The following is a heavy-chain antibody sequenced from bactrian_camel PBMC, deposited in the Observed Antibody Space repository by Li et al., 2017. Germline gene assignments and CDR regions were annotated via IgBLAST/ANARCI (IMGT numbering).Heavy chain of an antibody. Sequence: HVQLVESGGGSVQAGGSLRLSCTASGFAFDATDMGWYRQAAGSECELVSGISSDSTTYYADSVKGRFTISRDNAKNTVYLQMNSLKSEDTALYFCATGEGFDCSGAYCSLHYWGQGTQVTVS. V-gene: IGHV3S60*01. D-gene: IGHD3*01. J-gene: IGHJ4*01. CDR3: ATGEGFDCSGAYCSLHY. CDR2: ISSDSTT. CDR1: GFAFDATD.